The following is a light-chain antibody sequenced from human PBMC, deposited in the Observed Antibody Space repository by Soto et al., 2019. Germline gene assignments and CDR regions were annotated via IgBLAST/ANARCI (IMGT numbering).Light chain of an antibody. Sequence: DIQMTQSPTFLSASVGDRVTVTCRASQTISTYLNWYQQKPGEAPKLLIYAAARLQSGVPARFSGSGSGTDFTLAITSLQPEDFATYYCQQSYSSPRTFGQGTKVDIK. V-gene: IGKV1-39*01. J-gene: IGKJ1*01. CDR3: QQSYSSPRT. CDR1: QTISTY. CDR2: AAA.